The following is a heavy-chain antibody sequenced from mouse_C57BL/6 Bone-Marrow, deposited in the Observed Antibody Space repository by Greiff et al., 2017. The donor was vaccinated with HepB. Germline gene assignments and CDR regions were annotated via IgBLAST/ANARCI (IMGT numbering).Heavy chain of an antibody. Sequence: QVQLQQPGAELVKPGASVKLSCKASGYTFTSYWMQWVKQRPGQGLEWIGEIDPSDSYTNYNQKFKGKATLTVDTSSSTAYMQLSSLTSEDSAVYYCAREHRGPYSNYPYYAMDYWGQGTSVTVSS. V-gene: IGHV1-50*01. CDR2: IDPSDSYT. J-gene: IGHJ4*01. CDR3: AREHRGPYSNYPYYAMDY. CDR1: GYTFTSYW. D-gene: IGHD2-5*01.